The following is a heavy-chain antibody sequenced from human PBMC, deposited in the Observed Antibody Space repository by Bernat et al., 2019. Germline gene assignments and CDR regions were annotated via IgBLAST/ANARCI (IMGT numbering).Heavy chain of an antibody. CDR3: ARDSPGRAVAAY. CDR2: IKPDGSED. V-gene: IGHV3-7*01. CDR1: GFTVSSTY. D-gene: IGHD3-10*01. Sequence: EVQLVETGGGLIQPGGSLRLSCAASGFTVSSTYMIWVRQAPGKGLEWVANIKPDGSEDYYVDSVKGRFTISRDNAKNSLYLQMNSLRAEDTAVYHCARDSPGRAVAAYWGQGTLVTVSS. J-gene: IGHJ4*02.